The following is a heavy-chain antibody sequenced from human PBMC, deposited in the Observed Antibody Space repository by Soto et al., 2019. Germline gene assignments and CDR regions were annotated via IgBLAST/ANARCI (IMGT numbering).Heavy chain of an antibody. CDR2: INHSGST. J-gene: IGHJ4*02. Sequence: ASETLSLTCAVYGGSFSGYYWSWIRQPPGKGRAWIGEINHSGSTNYNPSLKSRVTISVDTSKNQFSLKLSSVTAADTAVYYCARGRTYYYGSGSYYFGYWGQGTLVTVSS. V-gene: IGHV4-34*01. D-gene: IGHD3-10*01. CDR3: ARGRTYYYGSGSYYFGY. CDR1: GGSFSGYY.